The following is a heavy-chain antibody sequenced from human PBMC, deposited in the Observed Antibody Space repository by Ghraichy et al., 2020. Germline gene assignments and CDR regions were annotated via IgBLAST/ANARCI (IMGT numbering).Heavy chain of an antibody. CDR2: ISPSDGST. D-gene: IGHD6-19*01. CDR1: GYPFTHYD. J-gene: IGHJ4*02. CDR3: ATRYSSFDY. Sequence: ASEKVSCKASGYPFTHYDLHWVRQAPGQGLEWMGLISPSDGSTDYAQKFQGRVTMTRDTSTSAVYMELSSLRSEDTAVFYCATRYSSFDYWGQGTLVTVSS. V-gene: IGHV1-46*01.